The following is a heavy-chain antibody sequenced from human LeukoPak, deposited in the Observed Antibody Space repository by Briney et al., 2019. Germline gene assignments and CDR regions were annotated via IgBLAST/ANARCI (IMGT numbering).Heavy chain of an antibody. D-gene: IGHD3-10*01. Sequence: GSSVKVSCKASAGTFSSYAISWVRQAPGQGLEWMGGIFPIFGTANYAQKFQGRVTITTDESTSTAYMELSSLRSEDTAVYYCARARSPTSTYWFDPWGQGTLVTVSS. CDR1: AGTFSSYA. V-gene: IGHV1-69*05. CDR2: IFPIFGTA. CDR3: ARARSPTSTYWFDP. J-gene: IGHJ5*02.